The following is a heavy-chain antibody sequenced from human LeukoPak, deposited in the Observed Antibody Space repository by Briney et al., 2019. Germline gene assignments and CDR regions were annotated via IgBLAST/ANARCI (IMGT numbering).Heavy chain of an antibody. J-gene: IGHJ4*02. CDR3: AFEDYYDSSGPFDY. D-gene: IGHD3-22*01. Sequence: GGSLRLSCAASAFTFSSYAMSWVRQPPGKGLEWVSAISGSGGSTYYADSVKVRFTISRDNSKNTLYLQMNCMRAEDTTVYYCAFEDYYDSSGPFDYWGQGTLVTVSS. V-gene: IGHV3-23*01. CDR2: ISGSGGST. CDR1: AFTFSSYA.